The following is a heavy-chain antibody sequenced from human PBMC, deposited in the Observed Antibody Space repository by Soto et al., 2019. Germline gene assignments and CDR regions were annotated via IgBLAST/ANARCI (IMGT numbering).Heavy chain of an antibody. J-gene: IGHJ6*03. CDR1: GFTFSKYG. Sequence: GGSLRLSCAASGFTFSKYGMHWVRQAPGKGLEWVAVIRSDGTKKYYADSVEGRFTISRDNSRNTLYLQMNSLRAEDTAVYYCAKDGVAAPDYYYYYMDVWGKGTTVTVSS. V-gene: IGHV3-30*02. CDR3: AKDGVAAPDYYYYYMDV. CDR2: IRSDGTKK. D-gene: IGHD2-15*01.